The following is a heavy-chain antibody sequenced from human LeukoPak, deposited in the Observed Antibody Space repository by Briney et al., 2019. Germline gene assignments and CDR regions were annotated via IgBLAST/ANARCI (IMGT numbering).Heavy chain of an antibody. CDR2: INHSGST. CDR3: ARHWSSSGWLIDY. V-gene: IGHV4-34*01. J-gene: IGHJ4*02. Sequence: PSETLSLTCAVYGGSFSGYYWSWIRQPPGKGLEWIGEINHSGSTNYNPSLKSRVTISVDTSKNQFSLKLSSVTAADTAVYYCARHWSSSGWLIDYWGQGTLVTVSS. D-gene: IGHD6-19*01. CDR1: GGSFSGYY.